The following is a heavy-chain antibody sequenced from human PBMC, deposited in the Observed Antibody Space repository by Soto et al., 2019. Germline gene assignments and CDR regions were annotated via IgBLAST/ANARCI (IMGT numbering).Heavy chain of an antibody. Sequence: ASVKVSCKASGYTFTSYGISWVRQAPGQGLEWMGWISAYNGNTNYAQKLQGRVTTTTDTSTSTAYMELRSLRSDDTAVYYCARAQHPDDAFDIWGHGTMVTVSS. J-gene: IGHJ3*02. CDR1: GYTFTSYG. V-gene: IGHV1-18*01. CDR2: ISAYNGNT. CDR3: ARAQHPDDAFDI.